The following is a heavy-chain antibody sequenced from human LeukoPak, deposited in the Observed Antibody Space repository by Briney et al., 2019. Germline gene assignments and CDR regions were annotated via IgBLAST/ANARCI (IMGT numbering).Heavy chain of an antibody. CDR1: GYSISSGYY. Sequence: SETLSLTCAVSGYSISSGYYWGWIREPPRKGLEWIGSIYHSGSTYYNPSLKSRVTISVDTSKNQFSLKLSSVTAADTAVYYCARHLDGVDYWGQGTLVTVSS. J-gene: IGHJ4*02. CDR2: IYHSGST. V-gene: IGHV4-38-2*01. CDR3: ARHLDGVDY.